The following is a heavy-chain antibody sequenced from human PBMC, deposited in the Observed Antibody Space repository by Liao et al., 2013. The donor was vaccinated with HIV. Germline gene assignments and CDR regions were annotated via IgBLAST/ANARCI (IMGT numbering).Heavy chain of an antibody. CDR3: ARTHCSGGNCHDAFDI. Sequence: QVQLQESGSGLVKPSETLSLTCTVSGGSIGTYYWSWIRQPPGKGLEWIGYIYYNGSTNYNPSLKSRVTISLATSRNQFSLKLSSVTAADTAVYYCARTHCSGGNCHDAFDIWGQGTMVTVSS. CDR2: IYYNGST. D-gene: IGHD2-15*01. V-gene: IGHV4-59*01. CDR1: GGSIGTYY. J-gene: IGHJ3*02.